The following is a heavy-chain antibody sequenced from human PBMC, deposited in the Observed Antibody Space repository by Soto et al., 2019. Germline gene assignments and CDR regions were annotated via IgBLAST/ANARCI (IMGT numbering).Heavy chain of an antibody. D-gene: IGHD3-16*02. CDR3: ARDGLLFSGPYRPSRFDY. CDR2: IKHDTSEA. Sequence: DVQLVESGGGWVQPGRSLRLSCAASGFKFSDYWMSWVRQAPGKGLEWVGNIKHDTSEAHYADSVKGRFTITRDNIKNFLFLLMRDLRADDTASYYCARDGLLFSGPYRPSRFDYWGLGALVTVSS. V-gene: IGHV3-7*03. J-gene: IGHJ4*02. CDR1: GFKFSDYW.